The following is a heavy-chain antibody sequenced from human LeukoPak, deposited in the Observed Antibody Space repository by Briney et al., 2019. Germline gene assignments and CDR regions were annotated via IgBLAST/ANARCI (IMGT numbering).Heavy chain of an antibody. V-gene: IGHV4-31*03. J-gene: IGHJ5*02. CDR1: GGSISSGGYY. CDR3: AKYSSGYYKWFDP. Sequence: SETLSLICTVSGGSISSGGYYWSWIRQHPGKGLEWIGYIYYSGSTYYNPSLKSRVTISVDTSKNQFSLKLSSVTAADTAVYYCAKYSSGYYKWFDPWGQGTLVTVSS. CDR2: IYYSGST. D-gene: IGHD3-22*01.